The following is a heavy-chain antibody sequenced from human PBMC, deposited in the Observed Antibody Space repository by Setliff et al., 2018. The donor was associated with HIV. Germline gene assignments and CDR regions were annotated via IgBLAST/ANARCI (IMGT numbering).Heavy chain of an antibody. CDR2: ISYTGIT. CDR3: AREHCSGGSCNGFDI. J-gene: IGHJ3*02. V-gene: IGHV4-39*01. Sequence: KTSETLSLTCTVSGGSISRGSYSWGWIRQPPGKGLEWIGSISYTGITNYNPSLKSRVTISVDTSQNQFSLKLTSVTAADTAVYYCAREHCSGGSCNGFDIWGQGTMVTVSS. CDR1: GGSISRGSYS. D-gene: IGHD2-15*01.